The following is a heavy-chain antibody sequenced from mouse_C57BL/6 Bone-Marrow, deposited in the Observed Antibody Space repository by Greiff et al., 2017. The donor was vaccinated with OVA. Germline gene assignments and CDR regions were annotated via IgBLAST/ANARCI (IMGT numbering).Heavy chain of an antibody. CDR3: ASYYDGSSSYYYAMDD. Sequence: QVQLQQPGAELVKPGASVKMSCKASGYTFTSYWITWVKQRPGPGLEWIGDIYPGSGSTNYNAKFKSKATLTVDTSSSTAYMQLSKLTSEDSAVYYCASYYDGSSSYYYAMDDGGQGTSVTVTS. CDR2: IYPGSGST. V-gene: IGHV1-55*01. CDR1: GYTFTSYW. J-gene: IGHJ4*01. D-gene: IGHD1-1*01.